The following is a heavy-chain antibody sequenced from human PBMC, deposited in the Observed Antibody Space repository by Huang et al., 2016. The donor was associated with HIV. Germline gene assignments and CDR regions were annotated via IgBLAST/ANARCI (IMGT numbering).Heavy chain of an antibody. CDR2: IFYTGIA. CDR3: ARRRTHFTCDY. Sequence: SGSGLVKPSGTLSLACNVSDGSLNSGNYYWGWIRQSHGKGLEWIGSIFYTGIAHYNPTLEGRVTKDVESSKSQLSVGLRSVTAADTAVYYCARRRTHFTCDYWGQGTLVTVSS. V-gene: IGHV4-39*01. CDR1: DGSLNSGNYY. J-gene: IGHJ4*02.